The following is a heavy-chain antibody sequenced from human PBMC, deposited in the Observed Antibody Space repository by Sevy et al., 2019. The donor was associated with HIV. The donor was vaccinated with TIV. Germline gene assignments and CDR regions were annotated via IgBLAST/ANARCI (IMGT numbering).Heavy chain of an antibody. D-gene: IGHD3-22*01. J-gene: IGHJ5*02. CDR1: GFTFSSYS. Sequence: GGSLRLSCAASGFTFSSYSMNRVRQAPGKGLEWVSYISSSSSTIYYADSVKGRFTISRDNAKNSLYLQMNSLRDEDTAVYYCARESWDMIEAWFDPWGQGTLVTVSS. V-gene: IGHV3-48*02. CDR3: ARESWDMIEAWFDP. CDR2: ISSSSSTI.